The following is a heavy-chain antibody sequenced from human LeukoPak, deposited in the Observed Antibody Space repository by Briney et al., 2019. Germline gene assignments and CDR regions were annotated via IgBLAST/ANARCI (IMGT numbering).Heavy chain of an antibody. V-gene: IGHV3-7*01. D-gene: IGHD6-19*01. CDR2: IKQDGSER. CDR1: GFTVSSNY. Sequence: PGGSLRLSCAASGFTVSSNYMSWVRQAPGKGLEWVANIKQDGSERYYLDSVKGRFTYSRDNARNSLYLQMNSLRAEDTAVYYCARGRGFSSGWPVDTFDFWGQGAMVTVSA. CDR3: ARGRGFSSGWPVDTFDF. J-gene: IGHJ3*01.